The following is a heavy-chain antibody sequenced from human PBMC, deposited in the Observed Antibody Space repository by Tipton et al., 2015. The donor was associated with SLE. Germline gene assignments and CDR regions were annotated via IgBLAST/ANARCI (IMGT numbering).Heavy chain of an antibody. CDR2: ISSSSSTI. J-gene: IGHJ4*02. CDR3: ARGGSVVPYYFDY. CDR1: GFTFSSYS. V-gene: IGHV3-48*01. D-gene: IGHD2-15*01. Sequence: GSLRLSCAASGFTFSSYSMNWVRQAPGKGLEWVSYISSSSSTIYYADSVKGRFTISRDNAKNSLYLQMNSLRAEDTAVYYCARGGSVVPYYFDYWGQGTLVTVSS.